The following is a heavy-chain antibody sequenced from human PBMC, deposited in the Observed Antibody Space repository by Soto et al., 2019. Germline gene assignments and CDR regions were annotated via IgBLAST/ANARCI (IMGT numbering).Heavy chain of an antibody. CDR2: IYSGGST. CDR3: ARDRGSSAYFDY. D-gene: IGHD6-6*01. J-gene: IGHJ4*02. V-gene: IGHV3-53*01. CDR1: GFTVSSNY. Sequence: GGSLRLSCAASGFTVSSNYMSWVRQAPGKGLEWVSVIYSGGSTYYADSVKGRFTISSDNSKNTLYLQMNSLRAEDTAVYYCARDRGSSAYFDYWGQGTLVTVSS.